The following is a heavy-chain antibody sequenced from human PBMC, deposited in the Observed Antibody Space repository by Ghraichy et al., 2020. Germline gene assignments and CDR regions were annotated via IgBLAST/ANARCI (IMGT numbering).Heavy chain of an antibody. CDR3: ARSRYYYGSGSYYSDAFDS. D-gene: IGHD3-10*01. Sequence: SETLSLTCTVSGGSISSSSYYWGWIRQPPGKGLEWIGSIYYSGSTYYNPSLKSRVTISVDTSKNQFSLKLSSVTAADTAVYYCARSRYYYGSGSYYSDAFDSWGQGTMVTVSS. J-gene: IGHJ3*02. V-gene: IGHV4-39*01. CDR1: GGSISSSSYY. CDR2: IYYSGST.